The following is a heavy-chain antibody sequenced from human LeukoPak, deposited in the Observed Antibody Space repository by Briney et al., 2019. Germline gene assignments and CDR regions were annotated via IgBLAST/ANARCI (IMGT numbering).Heavy chain of an antibody. CDR1: GYTFTSYY. Sequence: ASVKVSCKASGYTFTSYYMHWVRQAPGQGLEWMGIINPSGGSTSYAQKFQGRVTMTRDTSISTAYMELSRLRSDDTAVYYCARRTILVRGPYYYYYMDVWGKGTTVTVSS. CDR2: INPSGGST. V-gene: IGHV1-46*01. CDR3: ARRTILVRGPYYYYYMDV. D-gene: IGHD3-10*01. J-gene: IGHJ6*03.